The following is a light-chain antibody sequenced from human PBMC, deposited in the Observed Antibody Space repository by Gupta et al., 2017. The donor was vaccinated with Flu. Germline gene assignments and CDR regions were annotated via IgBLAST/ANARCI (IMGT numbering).Light chain of an antibody. V-gene: IGLV1-47*01. CDR3: ATWDDSLSAVV. CDR1: NSNIVINY. J-gene: IGLJ2*01. Sequence: NSNIVINYVYWYQQLPGAAPKLIIYKSNQRPSGVPDRFSGSKSGTSASLAISGLRSEDEAEYYCATWDDSLSAVVFGGGTKLTVL. CDR2: KSN.